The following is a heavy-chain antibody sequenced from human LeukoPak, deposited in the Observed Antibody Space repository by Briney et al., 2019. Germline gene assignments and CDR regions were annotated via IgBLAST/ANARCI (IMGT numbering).Heavy chain of an antibody. CDR1: GYTFTGYD. CDR3: ARDRRGAMISRGDY. J-gene: IGHJ4*02. CDR2: INPNSGGT. V-gene: IGHV1-2*02. D-gene: IGHD5-12*01. Sequence: ASVKVSCKASGYTFTGYDMHWVRQAPGQGLEWMGWINPNSGGTNYAQKFQGRVTMTRDTSISTAYMELSRLRSDDTAVYYCARDRRGAMISRGDYWGQGTLVTVSS.